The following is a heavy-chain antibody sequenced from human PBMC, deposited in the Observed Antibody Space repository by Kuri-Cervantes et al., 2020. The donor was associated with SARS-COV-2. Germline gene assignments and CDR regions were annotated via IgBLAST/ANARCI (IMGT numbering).Heavy chain of an antibody. CDR1: GYTFTGYY. CDR2: INPNFGGT. D-gene: IGHD7-27*01. Sequence: ASVKVSCKASGYTFTGYYIHWMRQAPGQGLEWMGWINPNFGGTNYAQEFQGRVTMTRDTSISTAYMNLSSLRSDDTAVYYCARAESETGHTLYFDSWGQGTLVTVSS. CDR3: ARAESETGHTLYFDS. J-gene: IGHJ4*02. V-gene: IGHV1-2*02.